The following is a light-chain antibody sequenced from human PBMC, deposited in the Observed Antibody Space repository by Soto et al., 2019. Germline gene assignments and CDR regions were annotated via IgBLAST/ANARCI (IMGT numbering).Light chain of an antibody. CDR3: QQYRNWPRT. J-gene: IGKJ1*01. CDR2: GAS. V-gene: IGKV3-15*01. CDR1: QSVDIN. Sequence: EIGVTQSPAALSVSPGERVTLSCRASQSVDINLAWYQQKPGQAPRLLIYGASTRATDMPGRFSGRGSGTEFTLTINSLQSEDFAVYYCQQYRNWPRTFGQGTKVDIK.